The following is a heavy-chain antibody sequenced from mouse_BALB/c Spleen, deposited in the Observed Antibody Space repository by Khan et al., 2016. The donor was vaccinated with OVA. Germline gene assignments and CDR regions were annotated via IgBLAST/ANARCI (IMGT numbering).Heavy chain of an antibody. CDR2: ISTYYGDT. CDR1: GYTFNDFV. CDR3: LRGSGEDRCAD. Sequence: QVQLQQSGAELVRPGVSVKISCKGSGYTFNDFVMHWMKQSHAKSLAWIGVISTYYGDTTHNQKFKGKATMTVDKSSSQASMDIASLTSEDSAIYYCLRGSGEDRCADWGQGTLVTVSA. J-gene: IGHJ3*01. V-gene: IGHV1S137*01. D-gene: IGHD1-3*01.